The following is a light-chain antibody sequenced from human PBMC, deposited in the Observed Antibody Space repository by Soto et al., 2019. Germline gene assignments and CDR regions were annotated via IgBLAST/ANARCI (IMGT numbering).Light chain of an antibody. V-gene: IGLV4-69*01. CDR3: QTWGTGTWG. CDR2: LHSDGSN. CDR1: TGHNSYA. J-gene: IGLJ3*02. Sequence: QLVLTKSPSASASLGASVKLTCTLSTGHNSYAIACHQQQPEKGPRYLMKLHSDGSNSKGDGLPDRFSGYSSGAERYLTISRLQSEDGADYYCQTWGTGTWGFGGGSKLTVL.